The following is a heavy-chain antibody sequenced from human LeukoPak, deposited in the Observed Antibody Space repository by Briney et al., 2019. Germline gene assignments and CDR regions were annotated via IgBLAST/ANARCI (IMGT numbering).Heavy chain of an antibody. Sequence: GASVKVSCKASGGTFSSYAISWVRQAPGQGLEWMGRIIPIFGTANYAQKFRGRVTITTDKSTSTAYMELSSLRSEDTAVYYCASSSGYYNADDYWGQGTMVTVSS. CDR2: IIPIFGTA. CDR3: ASSSGYYNADDY. CDR1: GGTFSSYA. J-gene: IGHJ4*02. D-gene: IGHD3-22*01. V-gene: IGHV1-69*05.